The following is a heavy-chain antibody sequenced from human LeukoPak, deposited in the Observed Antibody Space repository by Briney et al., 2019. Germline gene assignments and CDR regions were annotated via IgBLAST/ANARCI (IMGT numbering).Heavy chain of an antibody. D-gene: IGHD6-13*01. CDR2: IYHSGST. Sequence: SETLSLTCTVSGGSISSGDYSWSWIRQPPGKGLEWIGYIYHSGSTYYNPSLKSRVTISVDRSKNQFSLKLSSVTAADTAVYYCARGPSSWFDYWGQGTLVTVSS. V-gene: IGHV4-30-2*01. J-gene: IGHJ4*02. CDR3: ARGPSSWFDY. CDR1: GGSISSGDYS.